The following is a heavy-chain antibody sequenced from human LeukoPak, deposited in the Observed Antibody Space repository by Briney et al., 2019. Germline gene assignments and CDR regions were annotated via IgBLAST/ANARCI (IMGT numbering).Heavy chain of an antibody. CDR3: ARGGGYYYFDY. V-gene: IGHV3-23*01. CDR1: GFTFSSYA. Sequence: GGSLRLSCAASGFTFSSYAMSWVRQAPGKGLEWVSAISGSGGSTYYADSVKGRFTISRDNAKNSLYLQMNSLRAEDTAVYYCARGGGYYYFDYWGQGTLATVSS. D-gene: IGHD3-22*01. J-gene: IGHJ4*02. CDR2: ISGSGGST.